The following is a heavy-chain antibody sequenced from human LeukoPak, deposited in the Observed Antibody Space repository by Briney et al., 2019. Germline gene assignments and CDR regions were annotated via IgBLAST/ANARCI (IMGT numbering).Heavy chain of an antibody. CDR2: IYYRGST. Sequence: SETLSLTCNVSDGSISNDDYYWGWIRQPPGKGLEWIGSIYYRGSTYYNPSLKSRVTLSVDTTKNQFSLDLTSVTAADTAVYYCARQNPAASGQGLDYWGQGTLVTVSS. V-gene: IGHV4-39*07. D-gene: IGHD6-13*01. CDR1: DGSISNDDYY. J-gene: IGHJ4*02. CDR3: ARQNPAASGQGLDY.